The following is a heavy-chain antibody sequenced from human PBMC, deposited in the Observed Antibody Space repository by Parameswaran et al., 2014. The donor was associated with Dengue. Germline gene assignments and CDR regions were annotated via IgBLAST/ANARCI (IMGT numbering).Heavy chain of an antibody. J-gene: IGHJ6*02. CDR3: ARDPTYYDFWSGYYNRYYYYGMDV. Sequence: PGASVKVSCKASGYTFTSYAMHWVRQAPGQRLEWMGWINAGNGNTKYSQKFQGRVTITRDTSASTAYMELSSLRSEDTAVYYCARDPTYYDFWSGYYNRYYYYGMDVWGQGTTVTVSS. D-gene: IGHD3-3*01. CDR2: INAGNGNT. CDR1: GYTFTSYA. V-gene: IGHV1-3*01.